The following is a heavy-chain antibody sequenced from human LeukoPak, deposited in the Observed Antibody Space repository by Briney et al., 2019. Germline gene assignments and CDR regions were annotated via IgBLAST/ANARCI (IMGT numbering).Heavy chain of an antibody. J-gene: IGHJ6*02. CDR2: LNPNSGRA. CDR1: GYTFTSYG. D-gene: IGHD1-14*01. V-gene: IGHV1-8*02. Sequence: ASVKVSCKASGYTFTSYGINWVRRASGQGLEWMGYLNPNSGRADFPPKFRGRVTMTRNTSINTAYMELSSLRSDDTAVYYCARGPNQYFGLDVWGRGTTVTVSS. CDR3: ARGPNQYFGLDV.